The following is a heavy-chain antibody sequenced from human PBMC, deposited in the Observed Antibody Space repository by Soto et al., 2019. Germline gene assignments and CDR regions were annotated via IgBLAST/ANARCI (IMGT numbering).Heavy chain of an antibody. J-gene: IGHJ4*02. CDR2: INHSGST. CDR3: ARGRPGRSSAWFSY. CDR1: GGSFSVYY. D-gene: IGHD6-19*01. V-gene: IGHV4-34*01. Sequence: PSETLSLTCAVYGGSFSVYYWSWIRHPPGKGLEWIGEINHSGSTSYNPSLKSRVSMSTDTSKNQFSLKLSSVTAADTAVYYCARGRPGRSSAWFSYWGQGTLVTVSS.